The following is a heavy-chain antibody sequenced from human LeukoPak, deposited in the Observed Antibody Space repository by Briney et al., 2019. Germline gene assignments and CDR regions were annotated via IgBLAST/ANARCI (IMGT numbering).Heavy chain of an antibody. V-gene: IGHV3-33*01. CDR3: ARGEYYHESSGYPNY. J-gene: IGHJ4*02. CDR1: GFTFSTYG. D-gene: IGHD3-22*01. CDR2: IWYDGRTQ. Sequence: GGSLRLSCAASGFTFSTYGMHWARQAPGKGLEWVAVIWYDGRTQFYAESVKGRFAVSRDNSKNTLYLQMNSLRAEDTAVYHCARGEYYHESSGYPNYWGQGTLVTVSS.